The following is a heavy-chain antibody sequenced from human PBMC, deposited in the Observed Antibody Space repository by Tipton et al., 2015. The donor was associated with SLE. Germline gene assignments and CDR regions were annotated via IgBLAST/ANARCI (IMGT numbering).Heavy chain of an antibody. J-gene: IGHJ3*02. D-gene: IGHD5-12*01. V-gene: IGHV4-39*07. CDR3: ARRSLAWPNDAFDI. CDR1: GGSISSGTYH. CDR2: INQNGNR. Sequence: TLSLTCTVSGGSISSGTYHWSWIRQAPGKGLEWIGEINQNGNRRYNPSLESRLTMSVDTSKKQFSLKLGSVTAADTAVYYCARRSLAWPNDAFDIWGQGTMVTVSS.